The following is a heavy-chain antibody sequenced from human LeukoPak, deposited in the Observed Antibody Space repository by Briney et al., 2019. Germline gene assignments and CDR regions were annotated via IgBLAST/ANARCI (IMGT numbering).Heavy chain of an antibody. CDR3: ARSRCSGGSCYAWGAAFDI. Sequence: PGGSLRLSCAASGFTFSGHWMTWVRQAPGKGLEWVANIKEDGSKKNYVDSVKGRFTISRDNAKNSLYLQMNSLRDEDTAVYYCARSRCSGGSCYAWGAAFDIWGQGTMVTVSS. V-gene: IGHV3-7*01. J-gene: IGHJ3*02. CDR1: GFTFSGHW. CDR2: IKEDGSKK. D-gene: IGHD2-15*01.